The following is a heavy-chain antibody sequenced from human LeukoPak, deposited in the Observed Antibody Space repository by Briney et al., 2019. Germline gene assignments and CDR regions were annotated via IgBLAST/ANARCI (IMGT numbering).Heavy chain of an antibody. J-gene: IGHJ4*02. D-gene: IGHD2-15*01. CDR2: ISSSSSTI. CDR3: AKLALGYCSGGSCYGEGTFDY. CDR1: GFTFSSYS. Sequence: GGSLRLSCAASGFTFSSYSMNWVRQAPGKGLEWVSYISSSSSTIYYADSVKGRFTISRDNAKNSLYLQMNSLRAEDTAVYYCAKLALGYCSGGSCYGEGTFDYWGQGTLVTVSS. V-gene: IGHV3-48*01.